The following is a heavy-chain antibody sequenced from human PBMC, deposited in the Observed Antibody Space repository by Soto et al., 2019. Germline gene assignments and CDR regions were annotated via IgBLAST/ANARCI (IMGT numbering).Heavy chain of an antibody. CDR2: LYSGGTT. D-gene: IGHD3-10*01. Sequence: EVQLVESGGGLIQPGGSLRLSCAASGFNFIRKYMIWVRQAPGKGLEWVSILYSGGTTYYADSVKGRFTISRDTSENTLCLQMNSPRAEDTAVYYCARGLYDSGSFYFDFWGQGTLVTVSS. V-gene: IGHV3-53*01. J-gene: IGHJ4*02. CDR1: GFNFIRKY. CDR3: ARGLYDSGSFYFDF.